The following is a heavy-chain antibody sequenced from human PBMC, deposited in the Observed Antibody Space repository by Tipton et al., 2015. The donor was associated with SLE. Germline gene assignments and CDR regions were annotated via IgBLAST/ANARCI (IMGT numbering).Heavy chain of an antibody. CDR2: IYTSGAT. V-gene: IGHV4-4*07. CDR1: GDSISSSY. Sequence: TLSLTCTVSGDSISSSYWSWIRQPAGKGLEWIGRIYTSGATDDNPSLKSRVTMSVDMSKNQIFLKMTSVTAADSAVYFCARVSPVLLGGLGDFDQWGQGTLVTVSS. J-gene: IGHJ4*02. D-gene: IGHD3-16*01. CDR3: ARVSPVLLGGLGDFDQ.